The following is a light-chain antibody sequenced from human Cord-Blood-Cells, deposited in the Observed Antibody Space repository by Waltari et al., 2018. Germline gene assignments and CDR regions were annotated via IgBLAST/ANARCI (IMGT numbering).Light chain of an antibody. CDR2: EVS. CDR1: SSDVGRYNL. CDR3: CSYAGSSTYV. Sequence: QSALPPPASVSGSPGQSITISCTGTSSDVGRYNLFTWYQQHPGKAPKLMIYEVSKRPSGVSNRFSGSKSGNTASLTISGLQAEDEADYYCCSYAGSSTYVFGTGTKVTVL. J-gene: IGLJ1*01. V-gene: IGLV2-23*02.